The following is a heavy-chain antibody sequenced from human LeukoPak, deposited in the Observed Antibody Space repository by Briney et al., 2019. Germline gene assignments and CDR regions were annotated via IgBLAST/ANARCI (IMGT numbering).Heavy chain of an antibody. CDR1: GGSISSYY. CDR2: IYYSGST. CDR3: ARSDYYDSSGYSYWYFDL. J-gene: IGHJ2*01. V-gene: IGHV4-59*08. Sequence: PSETLSLTCTVSGGSISSYYWSWIRQPPGKGLEWIGCIYYSGSTNYNPSLKSRVTISVDTSKNQFSLKLSSVTAADTAVYYCARSDYYDSSGYSYWYFDLWGRGTLVTVSS. D-gene: IGHD3-22*01.